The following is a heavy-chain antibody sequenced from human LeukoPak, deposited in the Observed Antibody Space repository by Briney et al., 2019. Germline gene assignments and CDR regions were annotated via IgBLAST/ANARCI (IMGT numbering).Heavy chain of an antibody. CDR1: GFTFSSYA. D-gene: IGHD6-13*01. Sequence: GGSLRPSCAASGFTFSSYAMSWVRQAPGKGLVWVSAISGSGGSTYYADSVKGRFTISRDNSKNTLYLQMNSLRAENTAVYYCAKGLKGSSWHGDDYWGQGTLVTVSS. V-gene: IGHV3-23*01. CDR3: AKGLKGSSWHGDDY. J-gene: IGHJ4*02. CDR2: ISGSGGST.